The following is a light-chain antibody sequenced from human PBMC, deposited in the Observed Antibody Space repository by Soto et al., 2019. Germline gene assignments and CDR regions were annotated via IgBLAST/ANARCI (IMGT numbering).Light chain of an antibody. J-gene: IGKJ5*01. CDR3: QQYGSSIT. Sequence: EIVLTQSPGTLSLSPGERATISCRASQSVSGSYLAWYQQKLGQAPRLLIYGASSRATGIPARFSGSGSGTDFTLTISRLEPEDFAVYYCQQYGSSITFGQGTRLENK. V-gene: IGKV3-20*01. CDR2: GAS. CDR1: QSVSGSY.